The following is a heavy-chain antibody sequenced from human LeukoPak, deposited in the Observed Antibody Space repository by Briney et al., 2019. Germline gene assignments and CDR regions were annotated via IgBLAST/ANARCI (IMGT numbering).Heavy chain of an antibody. J-gene: IGHJ4*02. CDR1: GGTFSTYA. D-gene: IGHD3-22*01. CDR2: IIPIFGTA. CDR3: ARDDRDSNLPGY. Sequence: SVKVPCKASGGTFSTYAISWVRQAPGQGLEWMGGIIPIFGTANYAQKFQGRVTITADESTSTAYMELRSLRSEDTAVYFCARDDRDSNLPGYWGQGTLVTVSS. V-gene: IGHV1-69*13.